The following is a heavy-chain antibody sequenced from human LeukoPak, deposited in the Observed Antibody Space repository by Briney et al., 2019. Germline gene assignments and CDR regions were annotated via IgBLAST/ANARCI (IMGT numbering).Heavy chain of an antibody. D-gene: IGHD3-10*01. CDR2: INHSGST. J-gene: IGHJ4*02. CDR3: ARYGMVRGVIN. CDR1: GGSFSGYY. Sequence: SETLSLTCAVYGGSFSGYYWSWIRQPPGKGLEWIGEINHSGSTNYNPSLKSRVTISVDTSKNQFSLKLSSVTAADTAVYYCARYGMVRGVINWGQGTLVTVSS. V-gene: IGHV4-34*01.